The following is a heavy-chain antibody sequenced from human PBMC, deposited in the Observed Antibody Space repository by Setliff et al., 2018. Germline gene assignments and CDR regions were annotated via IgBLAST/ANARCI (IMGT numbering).Heavy chain of an antibody. CDR3: ARMSGFQYIDV. CDR1: GDSISSRRNY. J-gene: IGHJ6*03. CDR2: IYTSWST. Sequence: SETLSLTCTVSGDSISSRRNYWGWFRQPAGKELEWIGQIYTSWSTNYDPSLKSRVTISLDTSKNQFSLSLTSVTAEDTAVYYCARMSGFQYIDVWDKGTTVTVSS. V-gene: IGHV4-61*09. D-gene: IGHD3-3*01.